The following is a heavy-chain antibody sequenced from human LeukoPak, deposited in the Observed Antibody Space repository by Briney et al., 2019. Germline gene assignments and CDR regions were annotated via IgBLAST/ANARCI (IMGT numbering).Heavy chain of an antibody. J-gene: IGHJ2*01. Sequence: GGSLRLSCSPSGFFFSIYETNWVRQPPGKGLEWISYINSSGNSMYYAASVKGRFTISRDNVKNSLYLQMNSLRGDGTGVYYCARESAAVQVSWGRGALVAVSS. V-gene: IGHV3-48*03. CDR1: GFFFSIYE. CDR2: INSSGNSM. D-gene: IGHD6-13*01. CDR3: ARESAAVQVS.